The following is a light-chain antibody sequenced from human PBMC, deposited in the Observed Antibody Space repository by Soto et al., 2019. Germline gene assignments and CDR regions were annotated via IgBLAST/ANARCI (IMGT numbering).Light chain of an antibody. J-gene: IGKJ1*01. CDR2: GAS. Sequence: EIVLTQSPGTLSLSPGERATLSSRASQSIYSNYLAWYQQKPGQAPRLLIYGASTRIAGVPDRFSGSGSGTDFTLTISRLEPEDFAVYYCQHYVNSPRTFGQGTKVEFK. CDR3: QHYVNSPRT. V-gene: IGKV3-20*01. CDR1: QSIYSNY.